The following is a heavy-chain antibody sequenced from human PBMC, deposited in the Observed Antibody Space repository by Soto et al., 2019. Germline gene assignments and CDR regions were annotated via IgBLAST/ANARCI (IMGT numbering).Heavy chain of an antibody. Sequence: PGGCLRPSCAASGFTVSINYMSWVRQAPGKGLEWVSVIYSGGSTYYADSVKGRFTISRDNSKKPLYLQRDSLGAEDTAVFSFARHIFSHLLPPYSSGWYGAFDIWGQGTLVTVSS. J-gene: IGHJ4*01. D-gene: IGHD6-19*01. CDR2: IYSGGST. V-gene: IGHV3-53*01. CDR1: GFTVSINY. CDR3: ARHIFSHLLPPYSSGWYGAFDI.